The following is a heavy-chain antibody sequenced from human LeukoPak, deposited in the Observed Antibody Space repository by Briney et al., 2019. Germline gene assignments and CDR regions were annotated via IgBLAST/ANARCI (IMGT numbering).Heavy chain of an antibody. CDR1: GFTFRSYT. J-gene: IGHJ4*02. V-gene: IGHV3-21*01. Sequence: GGSLRLSCAASGFTFRSYTMNWVRQAPGKGPEWVSSISTGSNYIYYADSLKGRFTISRDNAKNSLYLQMNSLRAEDTAVYYCAPTIVNDKYFDFWGQGNPGHRLL. D-gene: IGHD4-11*01. CDR2: ISTGSNYI. CDR3: APTIVNDKYFDF.